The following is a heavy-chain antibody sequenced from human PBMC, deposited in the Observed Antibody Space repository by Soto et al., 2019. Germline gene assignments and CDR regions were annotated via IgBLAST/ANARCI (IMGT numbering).Heavy chain of an antibody. V-gene: IGHV4-34*01. CDR3: ARDHGVDAFDI. CDR1: GGSFSGYY. Sequence: QVQLQQWGAGLLKPSETLSLTCAVYGGSFSGYYWSWIRQPPGKGLEWIGEINHSGSTNYNPSLKSRVSLSVYTSKNQFSLKLSSVTAADTAVYYCARDHGVDAFDIWGQGIMVTVSS. D-gene: IGHD3-16*01. J-gene: IGHJ3*02. CDR2: INHSGST.